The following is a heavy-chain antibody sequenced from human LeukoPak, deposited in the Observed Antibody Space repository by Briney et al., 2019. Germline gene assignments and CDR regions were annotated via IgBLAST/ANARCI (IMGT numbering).Heavy chain of an antibody. J-gene: IGHJ6*02. CDR3: ARVPPQGVLEWLLYVPSRDYYGMDV. CDR1: GYTFTSYA. CDR2: INAGNGNT. Sequence: ASVNVSCKASGYTFTSYAMHWVRQAPGQRLEWMGWINAGNGNTKYSQKFQGRVTITRDTSASTAYMELRSLRSDDTAVYYCARVPPQGVLEWLLYVPSRDYYGMDVWGQGTTVTVSS. D-gene: IGHD3-3*01. V-gene: IGHV1-3*01.